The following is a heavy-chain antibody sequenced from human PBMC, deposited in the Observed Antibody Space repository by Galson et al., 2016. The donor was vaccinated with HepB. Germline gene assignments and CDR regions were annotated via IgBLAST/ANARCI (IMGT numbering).Heavy chain of an antibody. D-gene: IGHD6-19*01. J-gene: IGHJ4*02. V-gene: IGHV3-23*01. CDR3: AKERRLAVPGLDH. CDR2: INSGGII. CDR1: GFTFSSYA. Sequence: SLRLSCAASGFTFSSYAMSWVRQAPGKGLEWVSGINSGGIILYADSVKGRFTISRDNSKNTLYLQMNSLTVEDTAVYYCAKERRLAVPGLDHWGQGALLTVSS.